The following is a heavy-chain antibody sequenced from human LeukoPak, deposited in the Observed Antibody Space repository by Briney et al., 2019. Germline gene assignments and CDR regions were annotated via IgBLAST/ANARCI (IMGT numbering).Heavy chain of an antibody. CDR2: IYHSGST. V-gene: IGHV4-38-2*02. CDR1: GYSISSGYY. D-gene: IGHD3-22*01. Sequence: SETLSLTCTVSGYSISSGYYWGWIRQPPGKGLEWIGSIYHSGSTYYNPSLKSRVTISVDTSKNQFSLKLSSVTAADTAVYYCARSIGVWLEYYYYYYMDVWGKGTTVTVSS. J-gene: IGHJ6*03. CDR3: ARSIGVWLEYYYYYYMDV.